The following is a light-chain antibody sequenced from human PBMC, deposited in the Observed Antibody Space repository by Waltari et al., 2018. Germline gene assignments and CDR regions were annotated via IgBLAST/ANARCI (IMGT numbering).Light chain of an antibody. CDR2: KIN. CDR1: SGSVSTTSY. J-gene: IGLJ3*02. CDR3: VLYMGSGIWV. V-gene: IGLV8-61*01. Sequence: QTVVTQEPSLSVSPGGTVTLTCALSSGSVSTTSYASWYQQTPGQAPRTLVYKINSRSSGVPYRFSGSMLGNKAALTITGAQAEDESDYYCVLYMGSGIWVFGGGTKLTVL.